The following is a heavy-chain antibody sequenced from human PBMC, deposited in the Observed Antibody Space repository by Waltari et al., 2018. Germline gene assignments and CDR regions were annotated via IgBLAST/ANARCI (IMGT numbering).Heavy chain of an antibody. CDR2: ISWNSGSI. D-gene: IGHD3-16*01. CDR3: AKEFGADYYYYYGMDV. CDR1: GFTFDAYA. J-gene: IGHJ6*02. V-gene: IGHV3-9*01. Sequence: EVQLVESGGGLVQPGRSLRLSCAASGFTFDAYAMHWVRQAPGKGLEWVSGISWNSGSIGYADSVKGRFTISRDNAKNSLHLQMNSLRAEDTALYYCAKEFGADYYYYYGMDVWGQGTTVTVSS.